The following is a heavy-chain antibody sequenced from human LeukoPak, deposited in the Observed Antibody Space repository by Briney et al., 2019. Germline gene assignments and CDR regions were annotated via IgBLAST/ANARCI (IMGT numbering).Heavy chain of an antibody. CDR3: AREVGTPQAFDI. Sequence: GGSLRLSCVASGFTFGTYWMTWVRQAPGMGLEWVANIKEDGSEKYYVDSVKGRFTISRDNAKNSLCLQMNSLKAEDTAIYYCAREVGTPQAFDIWGQGTMVTVSS. CDR2: IKEDGSEK. D-gene: IGHD1-26*01. J-gene: IGHJ3*02. V-gene: IGHV3-7*01. CDR1: GFTFGTYW.